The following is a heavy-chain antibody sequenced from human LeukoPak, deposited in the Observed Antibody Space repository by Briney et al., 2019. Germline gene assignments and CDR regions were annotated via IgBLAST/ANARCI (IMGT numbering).Heavy chain of an antibody. J-gene: IGHJ4*02. CDR3: ARPYSSGWYWDYFDY. D-gene: IGHD6-19*01. Sequence: SETLSLTCTVSGGSISSSSYYWGWIRQPPGKGLEWIGSIYYSGSTYYNPSLKSRVTISVDTSKNQFSLKLSSVTAADTAVYYCARPYSSGWYWDYFDYWGQGTLVTVPS. V-gene: IGHV4-39*01. CDR1: GGSISSSSYY. CDR2: IYYSGST.